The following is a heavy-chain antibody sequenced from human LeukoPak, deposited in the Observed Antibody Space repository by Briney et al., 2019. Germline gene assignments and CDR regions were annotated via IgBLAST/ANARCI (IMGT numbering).Heavy chain of an antibody. Sequence: ASVKVSCKASGYTFTGYYMHWVRQAPGQGLEWMGWINPNSGGTNYAQKFQGRVTTTRDTSISTAYLQWSSLKASDTAMYYCARQSGSGWSSYYYYMDVWGKGTTVTVSS. CDR3: ARQSGSGWSSYYYYMDV. V-gene: IGHV1-2*02. J-gene: IGHJ6*03. D-gene: IGHD6-19*01. CDR2: INPNSGGT. CDR1: GYTFTGYY.